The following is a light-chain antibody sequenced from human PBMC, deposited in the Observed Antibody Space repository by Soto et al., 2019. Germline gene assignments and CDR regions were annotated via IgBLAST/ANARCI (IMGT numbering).Light chain of an antibody. CDR3: QHYNSYSEA. Sequence: DIQMTQSPSTLSASVGARVTITCRASQSINRWLAWYQQKPGKAPKLMIYKASTLKSGVPSRFSGSGSGTEFTLTISSLQPDDVATYYCQHYNSYSEAFGQGTKVDIK. V-gene: IGKV1-5*03. CDR2: KAS. J-gene: IGKJ1*01. CDR1: QSINRW.